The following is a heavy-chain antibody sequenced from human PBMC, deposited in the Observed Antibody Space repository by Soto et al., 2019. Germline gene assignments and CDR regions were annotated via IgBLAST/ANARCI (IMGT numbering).Heavy chain of an antibody. V-gene: IGHV5-51*01. CDR2: IYPSDSDI. D-gene: IGHD2-2*01. CDR1: GYSSTSHW. CDR3: ARQDYSNYRGGMDV. Sequence: PGESLKISCKGSGYSSTSHWIAWVRQMPGNGLEWVGIIYPSDSDIRYRPSFQGQVTISVDKSISTAYLQWSSLKASDTATYYRARQDYSNYRGGMDVWGQGTTVTVSS. J-gene: IGHJ6*02.